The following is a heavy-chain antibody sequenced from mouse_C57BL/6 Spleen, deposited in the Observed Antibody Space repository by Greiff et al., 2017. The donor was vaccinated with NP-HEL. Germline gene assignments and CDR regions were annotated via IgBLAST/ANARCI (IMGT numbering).Heavy chain of an antibody. D-gene: IGHD1-1*01. CDR3: ARQTITTRAMDY. CDR2: ISSGGSYT. CDR1: GFTFSSYG. V-gene: IGHV5-6*01. J-gene: IGHJ4*01. Sequence: EVQRVESGGDLVKPGGSLKLSCAASGFTFSSYGMSWVRQTPDKRLEWVATISSGGSYTYYPDSVKGRFTISRDNAKNTLYLQMSSLKSEDTAMYYCARQTITTRAMDYWGQGTSVTVSS.